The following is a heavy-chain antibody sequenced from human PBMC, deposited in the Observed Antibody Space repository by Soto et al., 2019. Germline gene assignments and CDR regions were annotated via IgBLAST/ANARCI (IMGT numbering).Heavy chain of an antibody. Sequence: VQLLESGGGLVQPGGSLRLSCAASGFTFSTYTMSWVRQAPGKGLEWVSVISGSGGSPSYADSVQGRFTISRDNPKNTLYLQMNSLRAEDTAMYYCAKARCSTTNCYVPDYWGQGTLVTVSS. D-gene: IGHD2-2*01. CDR2: ISGSGGSP. CDR1: GFTFSTYT. V-gene: IGHV3-23*01. J-gene: IGHJ4*02. CDR3: AKARCSTTNCYVPDY.